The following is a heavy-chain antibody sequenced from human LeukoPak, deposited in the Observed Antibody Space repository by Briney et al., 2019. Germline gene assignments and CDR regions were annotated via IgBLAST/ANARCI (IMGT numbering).Heavy chain of an antibody. J-gene: IGHJ4*02. CDR2: INHSGST. Sequence: SETLSLTCAVYGGSFSSYYWSWIRQPPGKGLEWIGEINHSGSTNYNPSLKSRVTISVDTSKNQFSLKLSSVTAVDTAVYYCARGVVVASSFDYWGQGTLVTVSS. CDR3: ARGVVVASSFDY. CDR1: GGSFSSYY. V-gene: IGHV4-34*01. D-gene: IGHD2-15*01.